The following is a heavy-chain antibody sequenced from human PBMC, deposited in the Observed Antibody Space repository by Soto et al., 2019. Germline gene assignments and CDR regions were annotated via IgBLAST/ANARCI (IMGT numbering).Heavy chain of an antibody. V-gene: IGHV3-33*01. CDR2: IWYGGKKT. D-gene: IGHD2-2*01. CDR3: ARENAPPYFDY. J-gene: IGHJ4*02. CDR1: GFSLNDFG. Sequence: PGGSLRLSCAVSGFSLNDFGVHWVRQAPGKGLEWVAVIWYGGKKTEYVDSVKGRFIISRDISENMVYLQMNSLRDDDTAVYYRARENAPPYFDYWGQGTLVTVSS.